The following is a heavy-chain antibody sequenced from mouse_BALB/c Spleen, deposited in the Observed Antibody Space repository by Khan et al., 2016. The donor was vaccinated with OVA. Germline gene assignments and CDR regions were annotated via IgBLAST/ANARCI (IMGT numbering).Heavy chain of an antibody. CDR2: MIYSGDT. CDR3: ARATYRYAFAY. D-gene: IGHD2-14*01. J-gene: IGHJ3*01. V-gene: IGHV3-8*02. Sequence: EVQLQESGPSLVKPSQTLSLTCSVTGDSITSGYWTWIRQFPGNKLEYMGYMIYSGDTYYNPPLKSRISITRHTSKNQYYLQLNSVTTEDTATYYCARATYRYAFAYWGQGTLVTVSA. CDR1: GDSITSGY.